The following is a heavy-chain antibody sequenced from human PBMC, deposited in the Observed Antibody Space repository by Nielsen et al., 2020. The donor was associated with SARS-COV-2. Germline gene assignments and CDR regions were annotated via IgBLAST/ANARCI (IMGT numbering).Heavy chain of an antibody. CDR2: IYYSGST. D-gene: IGHD2-2*02. V-gene: IGHV4-31*03. Sequence: LRLSCTVSGGSISSGGYYWSWIRQHPGKGLEWIGYIYYSGSTYYNPSLKSRVTISVDTSKNQFSLNLTSVTAADTAVYYCARDSTAAIGGAWFDPWGQGTLVTVSS. J-gene: IGHJ5*02. CDR3: ARDSTAAIGGAWFDP. CDR1: GGSISSGGYY.